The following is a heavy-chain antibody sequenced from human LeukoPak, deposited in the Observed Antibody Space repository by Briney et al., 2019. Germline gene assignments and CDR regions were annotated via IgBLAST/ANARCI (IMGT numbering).Heavy chain of an antibody. D-gene: IGHD6-13*01. CDR3: AREARSIAAASNGMDV. V-gene: IGHV4-38-2*02. CDR2: IYHSGST. J-gene: IGHJ6*04. Sequence: PSETLSLTCAVSGYSVSSGYYWGWIQPPPGKGLEWIGSIYHSGSTYYNPSLKSRVTISVDTSKNQFSLKLSSVTAADTAVYYCAREARSIAAASNGMDVWGKGTTVTVSS. CDR1: GYSVSSGYY.